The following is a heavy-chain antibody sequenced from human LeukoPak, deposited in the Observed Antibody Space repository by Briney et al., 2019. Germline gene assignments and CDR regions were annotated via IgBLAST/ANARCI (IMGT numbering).Heavy chain of an antibody. CDR3: ARRINYFDY. V-gene: IGHV4-59*08. J-gene: IGHJ4*02. D-gene: IGHD2-15*01. CDR2: IYYSGNT. CDR1: GDSISSYY. Sequence: SETLSLTCTVSGDSISSYYWTWIRQPPGKGLEWIGYIYYSGNTNYNPSLKSRVTISLDTSKNQFSLKLTSVTAADTAMYYCARRINYFDYWGQGILVTVSS.